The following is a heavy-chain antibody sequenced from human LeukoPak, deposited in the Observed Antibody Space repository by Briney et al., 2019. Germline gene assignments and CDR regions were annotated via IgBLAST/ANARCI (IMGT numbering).Heavy chain of an antibody. V-gene: IGHV3-15*01. D-gene: IGHD4-17*01. CDR2: IKSKTDGGKT. Sequence: PGGSLRLSCAASGFTFSNAWMSWVRQAPGKGLEWVGRIKSKTDGGKTDYAAPVKGRFNITRDDSKNTLYLQMNSLKTEDTDVYYCTASHDYGDYEFDYWGQGTLVTVSS. J-gene: IGHJ4*02. CDR1: GFTFSNAW. CDR3: TASHDYGDYEFDY.